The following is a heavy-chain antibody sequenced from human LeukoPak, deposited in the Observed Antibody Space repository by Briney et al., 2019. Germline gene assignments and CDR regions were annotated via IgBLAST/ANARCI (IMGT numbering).Heavy chain of an antibody. CDR2: IYYSGST. CDR3: ARRRLHHSSWYYYYYGMDV. V-gene: IGHV4-31*03. J-gene: IGHJ6*02. Sequence: SQTLSLTCTVSGGSISSGGYYWSWIRQHPGKGLEWIGYIYYSGSTYYNPSLKSRVTISVDTSKNQFSLKLSSVTAADTAVYYCARRRLHHSSWYYYYYGMDVWGQGTTVTVSS. D-gene: IGHD4-11*01. CDR1: GGSISSGGYY.